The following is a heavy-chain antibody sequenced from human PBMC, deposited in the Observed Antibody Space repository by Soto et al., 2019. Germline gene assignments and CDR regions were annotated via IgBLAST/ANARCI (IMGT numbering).Heavy chain of an antibody. CDR1: GFTFSSYS. Sequence: AGGSLRLSCAASGFTFSSYSITWVRQAPGKGLEWVSSISSSGTYTYYADSVKGRFTMSRDNAKKSLYLQMNGLRAEDTAVYYCAKITYGNWFDPWGQGALVTVSS. V-gene: IGHV3-21*01. CDR3: AKITYGNWFDP. J-gene: IGHJ5*02. CDR2: ISSSGTYT. D-gene: IGHD4-17*01.